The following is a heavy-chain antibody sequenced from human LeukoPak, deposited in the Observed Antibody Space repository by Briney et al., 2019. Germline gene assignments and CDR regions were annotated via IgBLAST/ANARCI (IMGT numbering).Heavy chain of an antibody. D-gene: IGHD3-10*01. CDR2: IYTSGST. Sequence: KTSQTLSLTCTVSGGSISSYYWSWIRQPAGKGLEWIGRIYTSGSTNYNPSLKSRVTMSVDTSKNQFSLKLSSVTAADTAVYYCARATYYYGSGSYFDYWGQGTLVTVSS. CDR3: ARATYYYGSGSYFDY. J-gene: IGHJ4*02. CDR1: GGSISSYY. V-gene: IGHV4-4*07.